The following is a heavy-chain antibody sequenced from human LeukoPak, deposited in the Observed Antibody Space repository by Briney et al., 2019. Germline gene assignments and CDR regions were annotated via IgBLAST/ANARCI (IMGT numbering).Heavy chain of an antibody. Sequence: GGSLRLSCAASGFTFSSYGMHWVRQAPGKGLEWVAFIRYDGSNKYYADSVKGRFTISRDNSKNTLYLQMNSLRAEDTAVYYCAKDQVGAAGISAVDAFDIWGQGTMVTVSS. CDR1: GFTFSSYG. V-gene: IGHV3-30*02. CDR3: AKDQVGAAGISAVDAFDI. D-gene: IGHD6-13*01. J-gene: IGHJ3*02. CDR2: IRYDGSNK.